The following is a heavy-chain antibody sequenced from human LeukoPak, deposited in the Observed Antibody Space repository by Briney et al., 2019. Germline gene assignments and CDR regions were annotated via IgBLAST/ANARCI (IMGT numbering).Heavy chain of an antibody. CDR3: AIILGYSSGGYFDY. CDR1: GFTFSSYA. Sequence: GGSLRLSCAASGFTFSSYAMHWVRQAPGKGLEWVAVISYDGSNKYYADSVKGRFTISRDNSKNTLYLQMNSLRAEDTAVYYCAIILGYSSGGYFDYWGQGTLVTVSS. D-gene: IGHD6-19*01. CDR2: ISYDGSNK. J-gene: IGHJ4*02. V-gene: IGHV3-30*14.